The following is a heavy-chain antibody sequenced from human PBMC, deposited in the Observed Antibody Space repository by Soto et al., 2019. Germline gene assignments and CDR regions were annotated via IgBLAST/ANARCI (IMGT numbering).Heavy chain of an antibody. Sequence: QVQLVQSGAEVKKPGSSVKVSCKASGGTFSSYTISWVRQAPGQGLEWMGRIIPILGIANYAQKFQGRVTITADKSTSTDYMELSSLRSEDTAVYYCAGYGLGGFPFDPWGQGTLVTVSS. CDR3: AGYGLGGFPFDP. J-gene: IGHJ5*02. CDR1: GGTFSSYT. CDR2: IIPILGIA. V-gene: IGHV1-69*02. D-gene: IGHD4-17*01.